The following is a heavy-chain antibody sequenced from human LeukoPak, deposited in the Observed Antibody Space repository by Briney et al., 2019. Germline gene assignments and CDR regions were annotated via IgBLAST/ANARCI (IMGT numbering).Heavy chain of an antibody. D-gene: IGHD3-22*01. V-gene: IGHV4-34*01. CDR2: INHSGST. J-gene: IGHJ4*02. CDR3: AKALGSSGYRNFDY. Sequence: SETLSLTCAVYGGSFSDYYWSWIRQPPGKGLEWIGEINHSGSTNYNPSLKSRVTISVGTSKNQFSLKLSSVTAADTAVYYCAKALGSSGYRNFDYWGQGILVTVSS. CDR1: GGSFSDYY.